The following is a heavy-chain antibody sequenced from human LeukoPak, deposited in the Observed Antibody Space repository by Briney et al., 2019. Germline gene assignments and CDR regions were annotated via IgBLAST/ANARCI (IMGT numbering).Heavy chain of an antibody. CDR1: GYTFIGYY. CDR3: ARILRGKGGFDY. CDR2: ISPDTGDT. D-gene: IGHD3-16*01. V-gene: IGHV1-2*02. Sequence: ASVKVSCKASGYTFIGYYMHWVRQAPGQGLEWMGWISPDTGDTSYAQNFQGRVSLTRDTSTSTASMDLTGLRSTDTAVYYCARILRGKGGFDYWGHGTLVTVSS. J-gene: IGHJ4*01.